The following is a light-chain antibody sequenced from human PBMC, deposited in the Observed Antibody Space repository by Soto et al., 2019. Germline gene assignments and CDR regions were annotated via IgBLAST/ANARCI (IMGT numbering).Light chain of an antibody. CDR3: AAWDDSLSGV. V-gene: IGLV1-47*01. CDR1: GSNIGSNY. CDR2: WND. J-gene: IGLJ2*01. Sequence: QSVLTQPPSASGTPGQRVTISCSGSGSNIGSNYVYWYQQLPGTAPKLLIYWNDQRPSVVPDRFSGSKSGTSASLAITGLRSEDEADYYCAAWDDSLSGVFGGGTQLTVL.